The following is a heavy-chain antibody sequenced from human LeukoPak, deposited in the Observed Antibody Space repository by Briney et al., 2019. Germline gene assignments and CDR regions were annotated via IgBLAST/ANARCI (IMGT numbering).Heavy chain of an antibody. Sequence: GGSLRLSCAASGFTFSSYTMNWVRQAPGKGLEWVSAISSDSFYIYYADSVKGRFTVSRDNAKSSLYLQMNGLRAEDTALYYCAKDSDYGGNVGYWGQGTLVTVSS. CDR3: AKDSDYGGNVGY. J-gene: IGHJ4*02. CDR2: ISSDSFYI. V-gene: IGHV3-21*01. D-gene: IGHD4-23*01. CDR1: GFTFSSYT.